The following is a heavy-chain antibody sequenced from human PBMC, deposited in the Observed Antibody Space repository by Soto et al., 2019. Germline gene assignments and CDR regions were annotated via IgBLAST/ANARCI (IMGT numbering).Heavy chain of an antibody. Sequence: GGSLRLSCAASGFTFSSYAMSWVRQAPGKGLEWVSAISGSGGSTYYADSVKGRFTISRDNSKNTLYLQMNSLRAEDTAVYYCAKEAPYRRRYCSSTSCPPPYYYMDVWGKGTTVTVSS. V-gene: IGHV3-23*01. CDR1: GFTFSSYA. D-gene: IGHD2-2*01. J-gene: IGHJ6*03. CDR2: ISGSGGST. CDR3: AKEAPYRRRYCSSTSCPPPYYYMDV.